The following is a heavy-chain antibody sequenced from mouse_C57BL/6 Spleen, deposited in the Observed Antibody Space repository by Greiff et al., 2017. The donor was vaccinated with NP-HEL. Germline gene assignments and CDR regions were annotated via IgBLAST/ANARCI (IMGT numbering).Heavy chain of an antibody. Sequence: VKLQQSGPELVKPGASVKISCKASGYAFSSSWMNWVKQRPGKGLEWIGRIYPGDGDTNYNGKFKGKATLTADKSSSTAYMQLSSLTSEDSAVYFCARSYYGNPFAYWGQGTLVTVSA. V-gene: IGHV1-82*01. CDR2: IYPGDGDT. CDR1: GYAFSSSW. J-gene: IGHJ3*01. CDR3: ARSYYGNPFAY. D-gene: IGHD2-10*01.